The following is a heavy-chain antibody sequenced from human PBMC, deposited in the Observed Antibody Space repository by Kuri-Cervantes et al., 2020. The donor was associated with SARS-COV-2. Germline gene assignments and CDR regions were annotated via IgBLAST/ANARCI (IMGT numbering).Heavy chain of an antibody. CDR1: GFTFSSYA. CDR2: ISGSGGST. D-gene: IGHD6-6*01. J-gene: IGHJ2*01. CDR3: AKDYSSSSDWYFDL. V-gene: IGHV3-23*01. Sequence: GESLKISCAASGFTFSSYAMSWVRQAPGKGLEWVSAISGSGGSTYYADSVKDRFTISRDNSKNTLYLQMNSLRAEDTAVYYCAKDYSSSSDWYFDLWGRGTLVTVSS.